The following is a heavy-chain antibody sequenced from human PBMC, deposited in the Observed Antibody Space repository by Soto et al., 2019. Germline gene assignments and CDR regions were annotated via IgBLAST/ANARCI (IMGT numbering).Heavy chain of an antibody. CDR1: GFTSSSYA. CDR2: ISGSGGST. CDR3: AKDPGVRVRGVIIFYFDY. J-gene: IGHJ4*02. V-gene: IGHV3-23*01. Sequence: GGSLRLSCAASGFTSSSYAMSWVRQAPGKGLEWVSAISGSGGSTYYADSVKGRFTISRDNSKNTLYLQMNSLRAEDTAVYYCAKDPGVRVRGVIIFYFDYWGQGTLVTVSS. D-gene: IGHD3-10*01.